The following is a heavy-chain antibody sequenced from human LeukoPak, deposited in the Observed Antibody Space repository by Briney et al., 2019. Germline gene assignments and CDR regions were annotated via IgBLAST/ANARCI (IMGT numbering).Heavy chain of an antibody. CDR1: GGSIRSSSYY. V-gene: IGHV4-39*07. CDR2: IYYTGST. CDR3: ARLIVATIGLDY. Sequence: SETLSLTCTVSGGSIRSSSYYWGWIRQPPGKGLQWIGNIYYTGSTFYNPSLKSRVTISVDTSKNHFSLKLSSVTAAGTAVYYCARLIVATIGLDYWGPGTLVTVSS. D-gene: IGHD5-12*01. J-gene: IGHJ4*02.